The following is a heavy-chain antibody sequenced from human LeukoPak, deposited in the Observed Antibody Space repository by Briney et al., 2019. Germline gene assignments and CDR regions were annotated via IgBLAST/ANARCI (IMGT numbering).Heavy chain of an antibody. CDR3: ARERGAGYGSGNYPSDY. V-gene: IGHV3-21*01. CDR1: GFTFSDYS. D-gene: IGHD3-10*01. CDR2: ISYSSSYI. J-gene: IGHJ4*02. Sequence: GGSLRLSCAASGFTFSDYSMSWVRQAPGKGLEWVSSISYSSSYIYYADSVKGRLTISRDNAKSSLYLQMSGLRAEDTAVYYCARERGAGYGSGNYPSDYWGQGTLVTVSS.